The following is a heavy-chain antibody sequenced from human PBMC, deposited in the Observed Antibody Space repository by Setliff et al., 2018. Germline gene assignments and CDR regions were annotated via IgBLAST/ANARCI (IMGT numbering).Heavy chain of an antibody. J-gene: IGHJ4*02. Sequence: GGSLRLSCAASGFTFSNLWMTWVRQAPGKGLEWVANIKQDGSDKYYVDSVKGRFTVSRDNAKNSLYLQMSSLRAEDTAVYYCARWTARAVDYWGQGTLVTVSS. CDR2: IKQDGSDK. D-gene: IGHD6-6*01. CDR3: ARWTARAVDY. V-gene: IGHV3-7*03. CDR1: GFTFSNLW.